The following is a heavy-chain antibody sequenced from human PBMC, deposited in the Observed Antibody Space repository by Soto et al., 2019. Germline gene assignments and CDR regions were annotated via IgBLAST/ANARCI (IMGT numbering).Heavy chain of an antibody. Sequence: GGSLRLSCAASGFTFSSYSMNWVRQAPGKGLEWVSYISNNSATIYYAKSVKGRFTISRDNAENTLYLQMGSLRAEDTAVYYCARRGYGSRWPNVYMDVWGKGTTVTVSS. CDR2: ISNNSATI. CDR3: ARRGYGSRWPNVYMDV. V-gene: IGHV3-48*01. J-gene: IGHJ6*03. D-gene: IGHD6-13*01. CDR1: GFTFSSYS.